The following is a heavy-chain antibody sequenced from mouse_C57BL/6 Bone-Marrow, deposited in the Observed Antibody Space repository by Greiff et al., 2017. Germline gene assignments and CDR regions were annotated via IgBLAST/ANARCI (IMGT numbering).Heavy chain of an antibody. Sequence: VQLQQSGAELVKPGASVKMSCKASGYTFTSYWITWVKQRPGQGLEWIGDIYPGSGSTNYNEKFKSKATLTVDTSSSTAYMQLSSLTSEDSAVYYGASGGLYSNYVYYAMDYWGQGTSVTVSS. D-gene: IGHD2-5*01. CDR1: GYTFTSYW. CDR3: ASGGLYSNYVYYAMDY. V-gene: IGHV1-55*01. J-gene: IGHJ4*01. CDR2: IYPGSGST.